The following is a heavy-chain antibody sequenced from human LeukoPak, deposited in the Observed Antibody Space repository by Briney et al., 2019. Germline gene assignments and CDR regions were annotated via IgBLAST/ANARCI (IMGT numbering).Heavy chain of an antibody. D-gene: IGHD3-16*02. CDR2: IKTDGSEK. J-gene: IGHJ4*02. V-gene: IGHV3-7*05. CDR3: AISIEY. CDR1: VFTFSSYW. Sequence: PGGSLRLSCAASVFTFSSYWMTWVRQAPGKGLEWVATIKTDGSEKYYVDSVKGRFTISRDSAENSLYLQMNSLRPEDTAVYFCAISIEYWGQGTLVIVPS.